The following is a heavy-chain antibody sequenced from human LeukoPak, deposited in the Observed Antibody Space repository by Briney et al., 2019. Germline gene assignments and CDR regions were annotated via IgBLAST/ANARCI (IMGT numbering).Heavy chain of an antibody. CDR1: GLTFTYAW. V-gene: IGHV3-15*04. CDR3: TTGIRGD. CDR2: IASKTDGGTT. Sequence: GGSLRLSCAASGLTFTYAWMNWVRQAPGKGLEWVGRIASKTDGGTTDYAAPVKGRFTISRDDSKNTLFLQMNSLKTEDTAVYYCTTGIRGDCGQGTLVTVSS. J-gene: IGHJ4*02.